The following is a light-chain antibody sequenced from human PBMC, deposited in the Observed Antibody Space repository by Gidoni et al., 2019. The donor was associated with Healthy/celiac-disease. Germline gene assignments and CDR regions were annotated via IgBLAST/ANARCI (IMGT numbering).Light chain of an antibody. J-gene: IGKJ1*01. V-gene: IGKV4-1*01. CDR3: QQYYSTPT. CDR2: WAS. CDR1: QSVLYSSNNKNY. Sequence: DIVMTQSPDSLAVSLGERATINCKSSQSVLYSSNNKNYLAWYQQKPGQPPKLLIYWASTRESGLPDRFSGSGSGTDFTLTISILQAEDVAVYYCQQYYSTPTFGQGTKVEIK.